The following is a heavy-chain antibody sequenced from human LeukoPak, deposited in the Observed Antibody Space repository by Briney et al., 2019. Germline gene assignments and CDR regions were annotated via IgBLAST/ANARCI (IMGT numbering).Heavy chain of an antibody. CDR2: IYYSGST. Sequence: SQTLSLTCTVSGGSISSGGYYWSWIRQHPGKGLEWIGYIYYSGSTYYNPSLKSRVTISVDTSKNQFSLKLSSVTAADAAVYYCARVYFEYYYDSGGFPYYFDYWSQGTLVTVSS. V-gene: IGHV4-31*03. CDR3: ARVYFEYYYDSGGFPYYFDY. D-gene: IGHD3-22*01. J-gene: IGHJ4*02. CDR1: GGSISSGGYY.